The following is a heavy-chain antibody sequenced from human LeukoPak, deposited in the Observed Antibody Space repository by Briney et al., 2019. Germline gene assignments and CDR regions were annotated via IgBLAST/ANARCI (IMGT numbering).Heavy chain of an antibody. CDR2: INPNSGDT. Sequence: GASVKVSCKASGYTFTGYYIHWVRQAPGQGLEWMGWINPNSGDTNYAQKFQGRVTMTRDTSISTACMELSRLRSDDTAVYYCARRGYYYDSSGRPADAFDIWGQGTMVTVSS. J-gene: IGHJ3*02. V-gene: IGHV1-2*02. CDR3: ARRGYYYDSSGRPADAFDI. CDR1: GYTFTGYY. D-gene: IGHD3-22*01.